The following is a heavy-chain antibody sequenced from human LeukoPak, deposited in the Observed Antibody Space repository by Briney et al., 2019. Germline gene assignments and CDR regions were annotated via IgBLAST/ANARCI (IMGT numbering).Heavy chain of an antibody. J-gene: IGHJ4*02. CDR1: VYTFTGYY. CDR2: INPNSGGT. Sequence: ASVKVSYKASVYTFTGYYMHWVRQAPGQGLEWMGWINPNSGGTNYAQKFQGRVTMTRDTSISTAYMELSGLRSDDTAVYYCARGLTRAYYFDYWGQGTLVTVSS. CDR3: ARGLTRAYYFDY. V-gene: IGHV1-2*02. D-gene: IGHD3-10*01.